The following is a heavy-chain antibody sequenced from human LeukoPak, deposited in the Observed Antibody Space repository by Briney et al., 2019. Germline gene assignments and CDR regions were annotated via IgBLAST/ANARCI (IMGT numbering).Heavy chain of an antibody. CDR2: IIPILGIA. CDR3: ARDRGDGYHSGLQSYYFDY. D-gene: IGHD5-12*01. CDR1: GGTFSSYA. Sequence: ASVKVSCKASGGTFSSYAISWVRQAPGQGLEWMGRIIPILGIANYAQKFQGRVTITADKSTSTAYMELSSLRSEDTAVYYCARDRGDGYHSGLQSYYFDYWGQGTLVTVSS. V-gene: IGHV1-69*04. J-gene: IGHJ4*02.